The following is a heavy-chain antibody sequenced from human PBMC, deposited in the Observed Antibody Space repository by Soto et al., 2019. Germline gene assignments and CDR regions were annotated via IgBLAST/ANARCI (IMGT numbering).Heavy chain of an antibody. Sequence: ASVKVSCKASGYTFTSYYMHWVRQAPGQGLEWMGIINPSGGSTSYAQKFQGRVTMTRDTSTSTVYMELSSLRSEDTAVYYCARDKRDDFWSGYRDRNYYYYGMDVWGQGTTVTVSS. CDR3: ARDKRDDFWSGYRDRNYYYYGMDV. D-gene: IGHD3-3*01. CDR1: GYTFTSYY. V-gene: IGHV1-46*01. CDR2: INPSGGST. J-gene: IGHJ6*02.